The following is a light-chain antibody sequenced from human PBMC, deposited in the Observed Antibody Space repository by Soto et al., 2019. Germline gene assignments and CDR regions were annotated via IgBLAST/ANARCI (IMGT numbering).Light chain of an antibody. CDR2: GAS. V-gene: IGKV3-20*01. CDR1: QSVPRSY. J-gene: IGKJ1*01. CDR3: QQYGSSPQT. Sequence: EIVLTQSPSTLSLSPGERATLSCRASQSVPRSYLAWYQQKPGQAPRLLIYGASSRATGIPDRFSGSGSGTDFTLTISRLEPEDFAVYYCQQYGSSPQTFGQGTKVDIK.